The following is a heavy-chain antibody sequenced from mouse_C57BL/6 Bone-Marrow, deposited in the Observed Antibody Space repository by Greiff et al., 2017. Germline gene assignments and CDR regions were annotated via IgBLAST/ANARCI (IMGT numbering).Heavy chain of an antibody. D-gene: IGHD2-2*01. CDR3: AKGAGYDEWFAY. Sequence: QVQLQQPGAELVKPGASVKLSCKASGYTFTSYWMHWVKQRPGQGLEWIGMIHPNSGSTNYNEKFKSKATLTVDKSSSTAYMQLSSLTSEDSAVYYCAKGAGYDEWFAYWGQGTLVTVSA. CDR2: IHPNSGST. J-gene: IGHJ3*01. CDR1: GYTFTSYW. V-gene: IGHV1-64*01.